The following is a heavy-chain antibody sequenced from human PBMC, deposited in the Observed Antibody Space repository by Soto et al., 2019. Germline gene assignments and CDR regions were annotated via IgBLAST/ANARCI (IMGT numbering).Heavy chain of an antibody. V-gene: IGHV1-69*13. Sequence: SVQVSCKASGGTFSSHAISWVRQAPGQGLEWMGGIIPIFGTANYAQKFQGRVTITADESTSTAYMELSSLRSEDTAVYYCARDLGNYDSSGYYPQGFDYWGQGTLVTVSS. J-gene: IGHJ4*02. D-gene: IGHD3-22*01. CDR3: ARDLGNYDSSGYYPQGFDY. CDR1: GGTFSSHA. CDR2: IIPIFGTA.